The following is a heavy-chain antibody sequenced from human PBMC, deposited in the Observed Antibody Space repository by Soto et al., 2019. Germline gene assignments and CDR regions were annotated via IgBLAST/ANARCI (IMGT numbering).Heavy chain of an antibody. CDR1: GFTFSSYA. J-gene: IGHJ3*02. Sequence: PGGFLRLSCAASGFTFSSYAMTGFRQAPGKGLEWVSAISGSGGSTYYADSVKGRFTISRDNSKNTLYLQMNSLRAEDTAVYYCAKEHKAAPDAFDIWGQGTMVTVSS. CDR2: ISGSGGST. CDR3: AKEHKAAPDAFDI. V-gene: IGHV3-23*01. D-gene: IGHD6-13*01.